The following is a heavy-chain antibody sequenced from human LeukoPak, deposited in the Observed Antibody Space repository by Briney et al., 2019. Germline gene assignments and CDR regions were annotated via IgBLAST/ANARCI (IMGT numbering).Heavy chain of an antibody. D-gene: IGHD6-19*01. J-gene: IGHJ4*02. V-gene: IGHV4-59*01. CDR3: ARGRLARSPYFDY. CDR1: GESISGFY. Sequence: SETLSLTCTVSGESISGFYWTWIRQPPGKGLEWIGYIYYSGSTNYKPSLKSRVTISVDTSNNQFSLRLTSVTAADTAVYYCARGRLARSPYFDYWGQGTLVTVSS. CDR2: IYYSGST.